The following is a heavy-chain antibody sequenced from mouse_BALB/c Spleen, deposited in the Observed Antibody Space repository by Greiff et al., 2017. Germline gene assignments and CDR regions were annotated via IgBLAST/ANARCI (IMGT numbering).Heavy chain of an antibody. CDR3: AREDYYGTPFAY. V-gene: IGHV1S137*01. D-gene: IGHD1-1*01. CDR1: GYTFTDYA. CDR2: ISTYYGDA. Sequence: QVQLQQSGAELVRPGVSVKISCKGSGYTFTDYAMHWVKQSHAKSLEWIGVISTYYGDASYNQKFKGKATMTVDKSSSTAYMELARLTSEDSAIYYCAREDYYGTPFAYWGQGTLVTVSA. J-gene: IGHJ3*01.